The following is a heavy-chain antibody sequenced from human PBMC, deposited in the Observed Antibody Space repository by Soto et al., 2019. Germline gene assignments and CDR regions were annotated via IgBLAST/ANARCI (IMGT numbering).Heavy chain of an antibody. V-gene: IGHV1-69*12. CDR3: ARDIVLVPAATQFDY. J-gene: IGHJ4*02. CDR1: GGTFSSYA. CDR2: IIPIFGTA. D-gene: IGHD2-2*01. Sequence: QVQLVQSGAEVKKPGSSVKVSCKASGGTFSSYAISWVRQAPGQGLEWMGGIIPIFGTANYAQKFQGRVTIXXDXSXXTAYMELSSLRSEDTAVYYCARDIVLVPAATQFDYWGQGTLVTVSS.